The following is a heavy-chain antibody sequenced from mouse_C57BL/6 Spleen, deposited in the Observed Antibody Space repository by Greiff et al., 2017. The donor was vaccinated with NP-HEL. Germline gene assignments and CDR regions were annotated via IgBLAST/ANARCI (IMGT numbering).Heavy chain of an antibody. D-gene: IGHD1-1*01. CDR2: IYPGSGNT. V-gene: IGHV1-76*01. J-gene: IGHJ1*03. CDR1: GYTFTDYY. CDR3: ARDTTVVARWYFDV. Sequence: QVQLQQSGAELVRPGASVKLSCKASGYTFTDYYINWVKQRPGQGLEWIARIYPGSGNTYYNEKFKGKATLTAEKSSSTAYMQLSSLTSEDSAVYFCARDTTVVARWYFDVWGTGTTVTVSS.